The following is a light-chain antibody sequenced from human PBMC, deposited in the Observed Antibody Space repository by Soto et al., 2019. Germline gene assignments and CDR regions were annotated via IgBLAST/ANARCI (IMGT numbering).Light chain of an antibody. CDR1: NSDVGGYNY. CDR3: SAWDAGPSWV. Sequence: QSALTQPRSVSGSPGQSVTISCTGTNSDVGGYNYVSWYQQYPGKAPQLMISAVSERPSGVPDRFSGSKSGNTASLTISGRQAEDEEDDYCSAWDAGPSWVFGGGTKVTVL. CDR2: AVS. J-gene: IGLJ3*02. V-gene: IGLV2-11*01.